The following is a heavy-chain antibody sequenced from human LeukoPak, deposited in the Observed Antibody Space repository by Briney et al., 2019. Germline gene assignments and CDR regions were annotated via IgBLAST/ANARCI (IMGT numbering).Heavy chain of an antibody. CDR3: ARQGSGSYYNSKAYYYYGMDV. Sequence: SETLSLTCTVSGGSISSYYWSWIRQPPGKGLKWIGYIYYSGSTNYNPSLKSRVTISVDTSKNQFSLKLSSVTAADTAVYYCARQGSGSYYNSKAYYYYGMDVWGQGTTVTVSS. CDR1: GGSISSYY. J-gene: IGHJ6*02. V-gene: IGHV4-59*08. CDR2: IYYSGST. D-gene: IGHD3-10*01.